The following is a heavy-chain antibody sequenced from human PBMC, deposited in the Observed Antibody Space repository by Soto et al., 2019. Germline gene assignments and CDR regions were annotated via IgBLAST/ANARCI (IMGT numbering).Heavy chain of an antibody. D-gene: IGHD1-26*01. CDR2: ITYDGANG. CDR1: GFIFRSYA. J-gene: IGHJ4*02. Sequence: GRSLRLSCLASGFIFRSYAMHWVRQAPGKGLEWVAVITYDGANGYYADSVRGRFAISRDNSKSTLFLQMNSLRPEDTAVYYCARAFSGSYPNFDYWGQGTLVTVSS. CDR3: ARAFSGSYPNFDY. V-gene: IGHV3-30*09.